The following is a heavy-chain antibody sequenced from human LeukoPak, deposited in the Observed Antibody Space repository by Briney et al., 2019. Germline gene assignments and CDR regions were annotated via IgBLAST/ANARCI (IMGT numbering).Heavy chain of an antibody. CDR2: ISSSSTI. Sequence: GGSLRLSCAASEFTFSSYSMNWVRQAPGKGLEWVSYISSSSTIYYADSVKGRFTISRDNAKNSLYLQMNSLRAEDTALYYCARAYDSSGYPYYFDYWGQGTLVTVSS. CDR3: ARAYDSSGYPYYFDY. CDR1: EFTFSSYS. D-gene: IGHD3-22*01. J-gene: IGHJ4*02. V-gene: IGHV3-48*04.